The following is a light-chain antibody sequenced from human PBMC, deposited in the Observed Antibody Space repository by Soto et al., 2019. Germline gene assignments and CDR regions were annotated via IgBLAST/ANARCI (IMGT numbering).Light chain of an antibody. CDR2: AAS. CDR3: QQSYSTSIT. Sequence: DIQMTQSPSSLSASVGDRVTITCRASQSISSYLNWYQQKRGKAPKLLIYAASSLQSGVPSRFSGSGSGTDFTLAISSLQPEDFATYYCQQSYSTSITVGQGTRLEIK. J-gene: IGKJ5*01. V-gene: IGKV1-39*01. CDR1: QSISSY.